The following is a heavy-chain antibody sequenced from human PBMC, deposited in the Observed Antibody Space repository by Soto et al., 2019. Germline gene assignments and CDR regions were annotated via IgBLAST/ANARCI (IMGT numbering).Heavy chain of an antibody. J-gene: IGHJ6*02. D-gene: IGHD3-10*01. Sequence: PSETLSLTCTVSGGSVSSGSYYWGWIRQHPGKGLEWIGYIYYSGSTYYNPSLKSRVTISVDTSKNQFSLKLSSVTAADTAVYYGARDKCYNGSGKDGVDLWGQGTPVTVSS. V-gene: IGHV4-31*03. CDR2: IYYSGST. CDR3: ARDKCYNGSGKDGVDL. CDR1: GGSVSSGSYY.